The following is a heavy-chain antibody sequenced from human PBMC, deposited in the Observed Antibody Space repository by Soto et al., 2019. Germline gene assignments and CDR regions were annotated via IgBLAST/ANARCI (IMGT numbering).Heavy chain of an antibody. J-gene: IGHJ5*02. Sequence: GGSLRLSCAASGFTFSSYGMHWVRQAPGKGLEWVAVIWYDGSNKYYADSVKGRFTISRDNSKNTLYLQMNSLRAEDTAVYYCAREHYDFWSGYYEFDPWGQGTLVTVSS. V-gene: IGHV3-33*01. CDR2: IWYDGSNK. CDR1: GFTFSSYG. CDR3: AREHYDFWSGYYEFDP. D-gene: IGHD3-3*01.